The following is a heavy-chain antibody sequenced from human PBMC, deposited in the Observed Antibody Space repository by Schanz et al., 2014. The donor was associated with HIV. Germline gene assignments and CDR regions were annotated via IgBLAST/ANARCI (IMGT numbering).Heavy chain of an antibody. CDR1: GLTLSSYG. J-gene: IGHJ4*02. V-gene: IGHV3-23*01. Sequence: EVQVLESGGDLVQPGGSLRLSCAASGLTLSSYGMSWVRQAPGKGLEWVSSISGGSGSTFYADSVKGRFTISRDNSKNTVYLQMDSLRAEDTAVYFCAQEEVPNDCWGQGTLVTVSS. D-gene: IGHD3-10*01. CDR2: ISGGSGST. CDR3: AQEEVPNDC.